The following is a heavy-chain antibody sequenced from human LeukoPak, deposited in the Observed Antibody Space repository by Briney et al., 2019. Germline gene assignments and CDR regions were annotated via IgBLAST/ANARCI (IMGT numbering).Heavy chain of an antibody. J-gene: IGHJ4*02. Sequence: ASVKVSCKASGYTFTSYYMHWVRQAPGQGLEWMGIINPSGGSTRYAQKFQGRFTISRDNAKNSLYLQMNSLRAEDTAVYYCARDLMGIAYRGAFYYWGQGTLVTVSS. V-gene: IGHV1-46*01. CDR1: GYTFTSYY. CDR2: INPSGGST. CDR3: ARDLMGIAYRGAFYY. D-gene: IGHD6-13*01.